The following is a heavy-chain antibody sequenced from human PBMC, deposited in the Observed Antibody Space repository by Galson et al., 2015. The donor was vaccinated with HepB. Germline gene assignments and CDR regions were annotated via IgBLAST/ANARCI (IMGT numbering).Heavy chain of an antibody. V-gene: IGHV3-21*01. CDR1: GFTFSSYT. CDR3: ASWAILPIVDV. D-gene: IGHD3-9*01. J-gene: IGHJ6*02. CDR2: ISSVSNYI. Sequence: SLRLSCAASGFTFSSYTMNWVRQAPGKGLEWLSSISSVSNYIYYADSVKGRFTISRDNAKNSLYLQMNSLRTEDTAVYYCASWAILPIVDVWGQGTTVTVSS.